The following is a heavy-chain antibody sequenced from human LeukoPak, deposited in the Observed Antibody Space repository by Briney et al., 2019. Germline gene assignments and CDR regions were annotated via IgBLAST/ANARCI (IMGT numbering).Heavy chain of an antibody. CDR3: ARVSNYGNWDYYYYMDV. D-gene: IGHD4-11*01. Sequence: GGSLRLSCAASGFTFDDYGMSWVRQAPGKGLEWVSGINWNGGSTGYADSVKGRFTISRDNAKNSLYLQMNSLRAEDTALYYCARVSNYGNWDYYYYMDVWGKGTTVTVSS. CDR1: GFTFDDYG. CDR2: INWNGGST. J-gene: IGHJ6*03. V-gene: IGHV3-20*04.